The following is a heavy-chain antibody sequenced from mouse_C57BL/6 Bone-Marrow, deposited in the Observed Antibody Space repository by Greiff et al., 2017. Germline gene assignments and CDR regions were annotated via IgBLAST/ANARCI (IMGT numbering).Heavy chain of an antibody. CDR1: GYTFTSYW. V-gene: IGHV1-64*01. CDR2: IHPNSGST. J-gene: IGHJ2*01. D-gene: IGHD1-1*01. CDR3: ARSGSYYGRPFDY. Sequence: VQLQQSGAELVKPGASVKLSCKASGYTFTSYWMHWVKQRPGQGLEWIGMIHPNSGSTNYNEKFKSKATLTVDKSSSTAYMQLSSLTSEDSAVYYCARSGSYYGRPFDYWGQGTTLTVSS.